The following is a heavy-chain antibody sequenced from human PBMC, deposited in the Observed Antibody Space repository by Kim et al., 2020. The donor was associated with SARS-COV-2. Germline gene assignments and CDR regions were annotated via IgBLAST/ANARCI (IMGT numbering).Heavy chain of an antibody. J-gene: IGHJ4*02. CDR1: GGSVSSGSCY. CDR3: ARDGIAAWDY. Sequence: SETLSLTCTVSGGSVSSGSCYWSWIRQPPGKGLEWIGYIYYSGSTNYNPSLKSRVTISVDTSKNQFSLKLSSVTAADTAVYYCARDGIAAWDYWGQGTLVTVSS. CDR2: IYYSGST. D-gene: IGHD6-25*01. V-gene: IGHV4-61*01.